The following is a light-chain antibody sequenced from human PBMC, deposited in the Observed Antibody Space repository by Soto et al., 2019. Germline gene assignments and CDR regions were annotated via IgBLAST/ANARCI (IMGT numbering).Light chain of an antibody. CDR1: QSVSGN. CDR3: QQYNNWPPIT. J-gene: IGKJ5*01. Sequence: EIVMTQSPATLSVSPGERATLSCRASQSVSGNLAWYQQKPGQAPRPLIYGASTRATGIPARFSDSGSGTEFTLTISSLQSEDFVVYYCQQYNNWPPITFGQGTRLEIK. CDR2: GAS. V-gene: IGKV3-15*01.